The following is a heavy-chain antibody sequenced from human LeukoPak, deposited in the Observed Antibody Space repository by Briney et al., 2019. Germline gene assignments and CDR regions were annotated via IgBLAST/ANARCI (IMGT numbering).Heavy chain of an antibody. CDR2: INHSGST. J-gene: IGHJ6*03. Sequence: SETLSLTCAVYGGSFSGYYWSWIRQLPGKGLEWIGEINHSGSTNYNPSLKSRVTISVDTSKNQFSLKLSSVTAADTAVYYCARGAHWGLRYFDWSHYYYYYMDVWGKGTTVTVSS. D-gene: IGHD3-9*01. V-gene: IGHV4-34*01. CDR3: ARGAHWGLRYFDWSHYYYYYMDV. CDR1: GGSFSGYY.